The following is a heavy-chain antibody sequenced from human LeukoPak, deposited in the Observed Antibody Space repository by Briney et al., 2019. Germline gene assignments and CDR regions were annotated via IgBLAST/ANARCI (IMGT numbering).Heavy chain of an antibody. CDR2: IYPGDSDT. D-gene: IGHD6-6*01. Sequence: GDSLKISCKGSGYRFNTYWIAWVRQMPGKGLEWVGIIYPGDSDTRYSPSFQGQVTISADKSIGTAYLQWSTLKASDTAMYYCARREYSTSSGYVYWGQGTLVTVSS. V-gene: IGHV5-51*01. CDR3: ARREYSTSSGYVY. CDR1: GYRFNTYW. J-gene: IGHJ4*02.